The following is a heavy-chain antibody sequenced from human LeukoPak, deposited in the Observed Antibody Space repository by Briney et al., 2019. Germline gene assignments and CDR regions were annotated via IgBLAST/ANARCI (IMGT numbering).Heavy chain of an antibody. CDR3: ARDRYRGGPPNGYCGMDV. V-gene: IGHV3-11*01. CDR1: GFTFSDYY. J-gene: IGHJ6*01. D-gene: IGHD4-11*01. CDR2: MSPSGSII. Sequence: GGSLRLSCAASGFTFSDYYMSWVRQAPGKGLEWVSYMSPSGSIIYHADSVKGRFTISRDNAQNSLYLQMNSLTAEDTAVFYCARDRYRGGPPNGYCGMDVSGQGTTVAVSS.